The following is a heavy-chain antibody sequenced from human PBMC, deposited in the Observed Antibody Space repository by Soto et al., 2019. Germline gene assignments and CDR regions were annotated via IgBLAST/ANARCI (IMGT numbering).Heavy chain of an antibody. CDR3: ARDFSGYGMDV. Sequence: QVKLVESGGGLVKPGGSLRLSCAASGFTFSDYYMSWIRQAPGKGLEWVSYINPTGSDIYYADSVKGRFAISRDNAKNSLYLQMNSLRAEDTAVYYGARDFSGYGMDVWGQGTTVTVSS. CDR1: GFTFSDYY. D-gene: IGHD3-10*01. V-gene: IGHV3-11*01. CDR2: INPTGSDI. J-gene: IGHJ6*02.